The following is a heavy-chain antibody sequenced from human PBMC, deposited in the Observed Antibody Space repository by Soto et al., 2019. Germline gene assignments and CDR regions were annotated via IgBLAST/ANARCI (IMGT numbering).Heavy chain of an antibody. Sequence: ASVKVSCKASGGTFRSYAISWVRQPPGQGLEWMGGIIPIFGTANYAQKFQGRVTITADESTSTAYMELSSLRSEDTAVYYCARESPSYSRERCGSPFDYWGQGTLVTVSS. CDR1: GGTFRSYA. CDR3: ARESPSYSRERCGSPFDY. J-gene: IGHJ4*02. V-gene: IGHV1-69*13. D-gene: IGHD1-26*01. CDR2: IIPIFGTA.